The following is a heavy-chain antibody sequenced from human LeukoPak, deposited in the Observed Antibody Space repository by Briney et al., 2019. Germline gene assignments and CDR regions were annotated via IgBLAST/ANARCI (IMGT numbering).Heavy chain of an antibody. D-gene: IGHD1-26*01. CDR1: GFTFSSYA. V-gene: IGHV3-23*01. J-gene: IGHJ4*02. CDR3: AKDPQNPLLIVGATRGKNYFDY. Sequence: PGGSLRLSCAASGFTFSSYAMSWVRQAPGKGLEWVSAISGSGGSTYYADSVKGRFTISRDNSKSTLYLQMNSLRAEDTAVYYCAKDPQNPLLIVGATRGKNYFDYWGQGTLVTVSS. CDR2: ISGSGGST.